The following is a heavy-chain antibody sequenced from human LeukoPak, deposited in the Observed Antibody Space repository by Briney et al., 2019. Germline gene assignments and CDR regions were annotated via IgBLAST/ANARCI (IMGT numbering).Heavy chain of an antibody. CDR2: IKSKTDGGTT. J-gene: IGHJ5*02. CDR1: GFTVSSNY. Sequence: GGSLRLSCAASGFTVSSNYMSWVRQAPGKGLEWVGRIKSKTDGGTTDYAAPVKGRFTISRDDSKNMLYLQMNSLKTEDTAVYYCVTEPSWFDPWGQGTLVTVSS. V-gene: IGHV3-15*01. CDR3: VTEPSWFDP.